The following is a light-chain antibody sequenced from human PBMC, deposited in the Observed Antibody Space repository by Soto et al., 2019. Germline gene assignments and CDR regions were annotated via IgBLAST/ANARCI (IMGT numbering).Light chain of an antibody. CDR2: DTS. J-gene: IGKJ1*01. CDR3: QQYGSSPS. Sequence: DIVLTQSPATLSLSPGDRATXXXXASQRVSGGFLAWYXQQPGXXPXXILYDTSFRATGIPDRFSGSGSGTEFTPPISRLDPEFFAVYYCQQYGSSPSFGQGTKGDI. V-gene: IGKV3D-20*01. CDR1: QRVSGGF.